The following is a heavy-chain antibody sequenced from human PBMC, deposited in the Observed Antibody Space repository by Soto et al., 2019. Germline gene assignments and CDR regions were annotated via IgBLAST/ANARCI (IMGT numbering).Heavy chain of an antibody. D-gene: IGHD2-2*02. V-gene: IGHV1-2*04. Sequence: GASVKVSCKASGYTFTGYYMHWVRQAPGQGLEWMGWINPNSGGTNYAQKFQGWVTMTRDTSISTAYMELSRLRSDDTAVYYCARGAIVVVPAAIDLDYWGQGTLVTVSS. CDR3: ARGAIVVVPAAIDLDY. J-gene: IGHJ4*02. CDR2: INPNSGGT. CDR1: GYTFTGYY.